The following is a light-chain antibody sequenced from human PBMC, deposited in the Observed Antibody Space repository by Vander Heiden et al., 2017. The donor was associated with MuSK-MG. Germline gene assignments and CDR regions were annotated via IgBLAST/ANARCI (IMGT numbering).Light chain of an antibody. CDR3: HQDDLYSWT. V-gene: IGKV1-5*03. CDR1: QSVDRW. J-gene: IGKJ1*01. Sequence: DIQMIQSPSTLSASLGDRITITCRATQSVDRWLAWYQQKPGKAPKLLIYRASIWESGVPSRFSGSRSETEFTLTISILQPDDFATYYCHQDDLYSWTFGQGTLMDIK. CDR2: RAS.